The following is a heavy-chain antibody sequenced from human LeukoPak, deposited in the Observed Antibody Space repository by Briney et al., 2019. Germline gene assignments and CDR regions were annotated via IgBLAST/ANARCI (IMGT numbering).Heavy chain of an antibody. D-gene: IGHD6-13*01. CDR1: GYTFTSYG. V-gene: IGHV1-18*01. CDR3: AGWDGYSSSWYSHHLDY. CDR2: ISAYNGNT. J-gene: IGHJ4*02. Sequence: ASVTVSCTASGYTFTSYGISWVRQAPGQGLEWMGWISAYNGNTNYAQKLQGRVTMTTDTSTSTAYMELRSLRSDDTAVYYCAGWDGYSSSWYSHHLDYWGQGTLVTVSS.